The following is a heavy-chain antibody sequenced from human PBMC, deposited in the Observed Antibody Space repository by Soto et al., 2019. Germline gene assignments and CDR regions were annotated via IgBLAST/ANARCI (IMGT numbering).Heavy chain of an antibody. V-gene: IGHV4-59*03. Sequence: PSETLSLTWTVSGGSMTSFYWSWIRQPPGKGLEWIGYVFHSGTTNYNPSLKSRVIISVYTSKNQFSLRLNSVTAADTAVYYCAGSISGDPWFDPWGQGTLVTVSS. J-gene: IGHJ5*02. CDR3: AGSISGDPWFDP. CDR2: VFHSGTT. CDR1: GGSMTSFY. D-gene: IGHD2-21*01.